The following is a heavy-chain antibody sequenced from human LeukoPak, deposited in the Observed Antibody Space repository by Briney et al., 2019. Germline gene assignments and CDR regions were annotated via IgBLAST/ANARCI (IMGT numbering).Heavy chain of an antibody. CDR1: GFTFSTYW. D-gene: IGHD1-26*01. CDR3: ARDGVGASHDY. CDR2: ISRDGTTT. Sequence: GGSLRLSCAPSGFTFSTYWMHWARQTPGKGLVWVSRISRDGTTTTYADSVKGRFTISRDNAKNTLYLEMNSLRAEDTAVYFCARDGVGASHDYWGQGTLVTVSS. J-gene: IGHJ4*02. V-gene: IGHV3-74*01.